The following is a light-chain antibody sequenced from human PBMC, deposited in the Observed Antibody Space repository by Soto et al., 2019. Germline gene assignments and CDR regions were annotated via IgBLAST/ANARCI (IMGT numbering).Light chain of an antibody. CDR3: QQYGDWPLT. CDR1: QSVGNN. J-gene: IGKJ4*01. CDR2: ATS. V-gene: IGKV3-15*01. Sequence: EIVVTQSPATLSVSPGERATLSCRASQSVGNNFAWYQQKPGQAPRLLIFATSTRATGVPARFSGSGSGTEFTLTISSPQSEDFAVYSCQQYGDWPLTFGGGAKVEIE.